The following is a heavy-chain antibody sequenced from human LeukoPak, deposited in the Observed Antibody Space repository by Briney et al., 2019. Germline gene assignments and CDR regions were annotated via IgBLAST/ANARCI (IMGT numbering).Heavy chain of an antibody. V-gene: IGHV3-21*01. J-gene: IGHJ4*02. CDR2: ISSSSSYI. Sequence: HGGSLRLSCTVSGFTVSNNYLSWVRQAPGKGMEWVSSISSSSSYIYYADSGTGRFTISRDNAKNSLYLQMNSLRAEDTAVYYCAPSPPQDYWGQGTLVTVSS. CDR3: APSPPQDY. CDR1: GFTVSNNY.